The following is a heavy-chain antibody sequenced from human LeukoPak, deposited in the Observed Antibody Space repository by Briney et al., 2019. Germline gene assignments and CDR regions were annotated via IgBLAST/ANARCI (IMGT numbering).Heavy chain of an antibody. CDR1: VYTFTGYY. J-gene: IGHJ4*02. CDR3: ASDSFYSRSLGG. CDR2: INPNSGGT. Sequence: ASVRVSCKASVYTFTGYYMHWVREAPGQGLEWMGWINPNSGGTNYSQKFQGRVTMTRDTSISTAYIELSRLRAHDTRVYYCASDSFYSRSLGGWGQGTLVTVSS. D-gene: IGHD6-6*01. V-gene: IGHV1-2*02.